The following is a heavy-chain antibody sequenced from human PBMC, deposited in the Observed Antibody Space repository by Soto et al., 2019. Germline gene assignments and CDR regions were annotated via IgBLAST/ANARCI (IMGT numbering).Heavy chain of an antibody. J-gene: IGHJ3*02. V-gene: IGHV4-59*01. CDR1: GGSISSYY. D-gene: IGHD1-26*01. CDR3: ARETDSGSYYTFDI. CDR2: IHNSGST. Sequence: QVQLQESGPGLVKPSETLSVTCTVSGGSISSYYWSWIRQPPGKGLEWIGNIHNSGSTNYKPSLKSRVTISVDTSKNQFSLKLSSVTAADTAVYYCARETDSGSYYTFDIWGQGTMVTVSS.